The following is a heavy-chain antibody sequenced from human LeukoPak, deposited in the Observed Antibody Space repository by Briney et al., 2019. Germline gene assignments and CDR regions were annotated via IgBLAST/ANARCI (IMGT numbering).Heavy chain of an antibody. J-gene: IGHJ6*02. CDR3: ARDGSNWIALQNRYGTDV. V-gene: IGHV3-48*03. D-gene: IGHD1-1*01. CDR1: GFTFRSYE. CDR2: ISSSGSII. Sequence: PGGSLRLSCVASGFTFRSYEMNWVRQAPGKGLEWVSYISSSGSIIYYADSVKGRFTISRDNAKNSLHLHMNSLRPEDTAVYYCARDGSNWIALQNRYGTDVWGQGTTVIVSS.